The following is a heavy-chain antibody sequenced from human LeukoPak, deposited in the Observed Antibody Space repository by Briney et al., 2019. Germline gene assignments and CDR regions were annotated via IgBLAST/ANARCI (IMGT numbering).Heavy chain of an antibody. CDR2: ISGSGGST. V-gene: IGHV3-23*01. D-gene: IGHD1-26*01. CDR1: GFTFSSYA. CDR3: AKDVGIVGATPTDY. Sequence: GGSLRLSCAASGFTFSSYAMSWVRQAPGKGLEWVSAISGSGGSTYYADSVKGRFTISRDNSKNTLYLQMNSLRAEDTAVYYCAKDVGIVGATPTDYWGRGTLVTVSS. J-gene: IGHJ4*02.